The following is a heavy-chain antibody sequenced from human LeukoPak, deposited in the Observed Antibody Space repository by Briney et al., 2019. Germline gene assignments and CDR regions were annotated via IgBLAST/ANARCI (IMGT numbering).Heavy chain of an antibody. D-gene: IGHD5-18*01. V-gene: IGHV1-2*02. CDR3: ARDLPDWDTAMDTDY. CDR1: GYTFTGYY. J-gene: IGHJ4*02. CDR2: INPNSGGT. Sequence: ASVKVSCKASGYTFTGYYMHWVRQAPGQGLEWMGWINPNSGGTNYAQKFQGRVTMTRDTSISTAYMELSRLRSDDTAVYYCARDLPDWDTAMDTDYWGQGTLVTVSS.